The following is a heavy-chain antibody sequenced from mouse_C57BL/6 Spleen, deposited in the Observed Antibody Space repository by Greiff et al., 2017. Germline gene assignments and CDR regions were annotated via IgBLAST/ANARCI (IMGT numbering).Heavy chain of an antibody. CDR3: AEASSGLGY. D-gene: IGHD3-2*02. CDR1: GYSITSGYY. V-gene: IGHV3-6*01. Sequence: EVKLEESGPGLVKPSQSLSLTCSVTGYSITSGYYWNWIRQFPGNILEWMSYISYDGSNNYNPSLKNRISITRDTSRNQLFLKLNSVTTEDTATYYCAEASSGLGYWGQSTTLTVSS. CDR2: ISYDGSN. J-gene: IGHJ2*01.